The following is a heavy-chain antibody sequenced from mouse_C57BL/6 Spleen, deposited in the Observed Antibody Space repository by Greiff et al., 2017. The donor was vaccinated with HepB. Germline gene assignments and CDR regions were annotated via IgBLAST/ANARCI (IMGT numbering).Heavy chain of an antibody. J-gene: IGHJ2*01. CDR1: GFTFSSYA. Sequence: DVQLVESGGGLVKPGGSLKLSCAASGFTFSSYAMSWVRQTPEKRLEWVATISDGGSYTYYPDNVKGRFTISRDNAKNNLYLQMSHLKSEDTAMYYCAREGSTTVDYWGQGTTLTVSS. CDR2: ISDGGSYT. D-gene: IGHD1-1*01. V-gene: IGHV5-4*01. CDR3: AREGSTTVDY.